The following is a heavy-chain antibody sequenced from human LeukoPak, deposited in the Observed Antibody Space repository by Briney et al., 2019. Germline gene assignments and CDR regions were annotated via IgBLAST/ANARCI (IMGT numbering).Heavy chain of an antibody. CDR2: IHYRGST. CDR1: GDSTSNGDYY. J-gene: IGHJ4*02. Sequence: SETLSLTCTVSGDSTSNGDYYWSWIRQPPGKGLEWIGYIHYRGSTFYNLSLKSRVTMSVDTSKNQFSLKLSSVTAADTAVYYCARDRSRPNPFFDSWGQGTLVTVSS. V-gene: IGHV4-30-4*01. CDR3: ARDRSRPNPFFDS. D-gene: IGHD6-13*01.